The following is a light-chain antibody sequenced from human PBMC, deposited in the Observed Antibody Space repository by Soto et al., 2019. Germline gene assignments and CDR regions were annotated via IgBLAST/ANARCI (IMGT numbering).Light chain of an antibody. CDR3: QQANSFPIT. CDR2: AAS. Sequence: DIQMNQSPSSLSASVGDRVTITCRASQSISSYLNWYQQKPGKAPKLLIYAASSLQSGVPSRFSGSGSGTDFTLTISSLQPEDFATYYCQQANSFPITFGQRTRLEI. CDR1: QSISSY. V-gene: IGKV1-39*01. J-gene: IGKJ5*01.